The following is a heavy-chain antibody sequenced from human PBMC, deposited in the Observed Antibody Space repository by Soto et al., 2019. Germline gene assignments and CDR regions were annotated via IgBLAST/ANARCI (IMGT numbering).Heavy chain of an antibody. CDR3: ARDQSGAADL. V-gene: IGHV4-4*07. D-gene: IGHD7-27*01. Sequence: QVQLQESGPGLVEPSETLSLTCTVSGDSMTNYYWSWIRQSADKGLEWIGRISATGTTTYIPSLKSRITLSVDTSKRQFSLNLKFVTAADTAVYFCARDQSGAADLWGQGTMVTVS. CDR1: GDSMTNYY. J-gene: IGHJ3*01. CDR2: ISATGTT.